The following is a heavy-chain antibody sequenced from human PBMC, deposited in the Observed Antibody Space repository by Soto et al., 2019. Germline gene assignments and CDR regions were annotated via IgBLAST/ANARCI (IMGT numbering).Heavy chain of an antibody. CDR2: IYPGDSHN. Sequence: GEALTISCQGSGYSFASDWVAWGRQLPEKGLEWIGTIYPGDSHNKKSSPFRGHVTSSANTSVSTAYLQWRSLEATDSAIYCCAKYVRAYSSGCYYFDYLGPGTLVTVSS. V-gene: IGHV5-51*01. CDR3: AKYVRAYSSGCYYFDY. CDR1: GYSFASDW. D-gene: IGHD6-19*01. J-gene: IGHJ4*02.